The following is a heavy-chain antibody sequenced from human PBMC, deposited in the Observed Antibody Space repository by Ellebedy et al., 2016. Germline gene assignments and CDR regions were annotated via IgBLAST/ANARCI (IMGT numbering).Heavy chain of an antibody. V-gene: IGHV4-59*13. CDR2: IYYSGST. Sequence: SETLSLXXTVSGGSISSYYWSWIRQPPGKGLEWIGYIYYSGSTNYNPSLKSRVTISVDTSKNQFSLKLSSVTAADTAVYYCARDITREGEWYTRNWGQGTLVTVSS. CDR1: GGSISSYY. J-gene: IGHJ4*02. D-gene: IGHD3-16*01. CDR3: ARDITREGEWYTRN.